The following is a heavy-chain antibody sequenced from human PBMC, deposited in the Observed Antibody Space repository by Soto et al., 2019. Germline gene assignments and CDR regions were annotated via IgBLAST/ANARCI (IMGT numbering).Heavy chain of an antibody. Sequence: GESLKISCKGSGYSFTSYWIGWVRQMPGKGLEWMGIIYPGDSDTRYSPSFQGQVTISDDKSISTAYLQWSSLKASDTAMYYCARSYSGYGGYYYGMDVWGQGTTVTVSS. CDR2: IYPGDSDT. D-gene: IGHD5-12*01. V-gene: IGHV5-51*01. CDR1: GYSFTSYW. CDR3: ARSYSGYGGYYYGMDV. J-gene: IGHJ6*02.